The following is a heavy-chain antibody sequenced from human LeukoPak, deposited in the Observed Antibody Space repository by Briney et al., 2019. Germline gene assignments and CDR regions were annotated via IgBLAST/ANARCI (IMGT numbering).Heavy chain of an antibody. D-gene: IGHD3-10*01. CDR3: ARGGVWFGELNDAFDI. Sequence: GGSLRLSCAASGFTFSSYWMHWVRQAPGKGLVWVSRINSDGSSTSYADSVKGRFTISRDNAKNTLYLQINSLRAEDTAVYYCARGGVWFGELNDAFDIWGQGTMVTVSS. CDR2: INSDGSST. CDR1: GFTFSSYW. J-gene: IGHJ3*02. V-gene: IGHV3-74*01.